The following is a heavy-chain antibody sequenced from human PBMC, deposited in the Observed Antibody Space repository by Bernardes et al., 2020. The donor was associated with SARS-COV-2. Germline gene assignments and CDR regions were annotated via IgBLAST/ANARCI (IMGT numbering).Heavy chain of an antibody. CDR2: SSGGDGGT. Sequence: GGSLRLSCAATGFDFINTGMSWVRQAPGKGLEWVSSSGGDGGTHYGGSVRGRFTISRDTSKNTLFLQMNSLRVEDSAIYYCVKDLFWWSAADFWGQGTLVTVS. CDR3: VKDLFWWSAADF. J-gene: IGHJ4*02. CDR1: GFDFINTG. V-gene: IGHV3-23*01. D-gene: IGHD2-21*01.